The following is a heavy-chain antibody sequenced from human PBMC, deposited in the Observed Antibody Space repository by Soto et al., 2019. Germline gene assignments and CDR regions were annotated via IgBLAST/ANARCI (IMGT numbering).Heavy chain of an antibody. V-gene: IGHV2-5*01. D-gene: IGHD5-12*01. CDR2: IYWNDDK. CDR1: GFSLSTSGVG. J-gene: IGHJ5*02. CDR3: AHRPTRWCYDANWFDP. Sequence: QITLKESGPTLVKPTQTLTLTCTFSGFSLSTSGVGVGWIRQPPGKALEWLALIYWNDDKRYSPSLKSSLTITKDTAKNQVVLTMTNMDPVDTATYYCAHRPTRWCYDANWFDPWGQGTLVTVSS.